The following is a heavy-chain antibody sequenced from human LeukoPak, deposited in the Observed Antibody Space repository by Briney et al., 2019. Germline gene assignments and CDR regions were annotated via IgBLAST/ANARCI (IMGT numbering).Heavy chain of an antibody. V-gene: IGHV1-8*01. D-gene: IGHD3-9*01. CDR2: MNPNSGNT. CDR1: GYTFTSYD. J-gene: IGHJ6*03. CDR3: ASSRNPFGRYFVMDYYYMDV. Sequence: APVKVSCKASGYTFTSYDINWVRQATGQGLEWMGWMNPNSGNTGYAQKFQGRVTMTRNTSISTAYMELSSLRSEDTAVYYCASSRNPFGRYFVMDYYYMDVWGKGTTITVSS.